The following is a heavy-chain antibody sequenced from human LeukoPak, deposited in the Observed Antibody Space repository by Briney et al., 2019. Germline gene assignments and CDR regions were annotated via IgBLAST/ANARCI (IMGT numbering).Heavy chain of an antibody. CDR3: ARVRASGPFAPLDT. D-gene: IGHD1-26*01. J-gene: IGHJ5*02. CDR1: GFRFSDFA. V-gene: IGHV3-20*04. Sequence: GGSLRLSCAASGFRFSDFAMSWVRQPPGKGLEWAAGIFWNGDKTTYGESVKGRVAISRDNTKRSLFLQLESLGVEDTAVYYCARVRASGPFAPLDTWGQGTLVTVAS. CDR2: IFWNGDKT.